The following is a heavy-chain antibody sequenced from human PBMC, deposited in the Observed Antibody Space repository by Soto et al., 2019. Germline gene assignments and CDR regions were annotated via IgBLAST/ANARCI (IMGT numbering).Heavy chain of an antibody. Sequence: QVTLKESGPVLVKPTETLTLTCTVSGFSLSNARMGVSWIRQPPGKALEWLAHIFSNDEKSYSTSLKSRLTTPKDTSKSQVVLTMTNMDPVNTATYYCAGIILHAWYYYYYYMDGWGKGTTVTVSS. V-gene: IGHV2-26*01. D-gene: IGHD4-4*01. J-gene: IGHJ6*03. CDR1: GFSLSNARMG. CDR2: IFSNDEK. CDR3: AGIILHAWYYYYYYMDG.